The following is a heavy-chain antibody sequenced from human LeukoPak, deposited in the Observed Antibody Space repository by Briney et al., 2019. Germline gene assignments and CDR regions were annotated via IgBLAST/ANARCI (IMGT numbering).Heavy chain of an antibody. D-gene: IGHD4-17*01. V-gene: IGHV1-18*01. Sequence: ASVTVSCKASGFTFTSYAITWVRQAPGQGLEWMGWIITYNGNTHYAQKLQGRVTLTTDTSTNTAYIELRGLRSDDTAVYYCAKTTVTSEEYFYYYMDVWGKGTTVTVSS. CDR1: GFTFTSYA. CDR2: IITYNGNT. J-gene: IGHJ6*03. CDR3: AKTTVTSEEYFYYYMDV.